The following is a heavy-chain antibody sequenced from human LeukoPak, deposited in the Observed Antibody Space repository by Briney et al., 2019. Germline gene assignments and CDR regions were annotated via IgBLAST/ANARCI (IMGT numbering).Heavy chain of an antibody. V-gene: IGHV4-38-2*01. CDR1: GFTFSNAW. J-gene: IGHJ4*02. CDR2: IKHRGRS. Sequence: GSLRLSCAASGFTFSNAWMSWVRQAPGKGLEWIGSIKHRGRSYYNPSLKSRVTISVDTSKNQFSLQLSSVTAADTAVYYCARVVGATSIDYWGQGTLVTVSS. CDR3: ARVVGATSIDY. D-gene: IGHD2-15*01.